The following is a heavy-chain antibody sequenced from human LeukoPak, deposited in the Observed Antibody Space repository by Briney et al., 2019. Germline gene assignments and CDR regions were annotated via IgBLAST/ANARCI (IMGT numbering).Heavy chain of an antibody. CDR3: ARDDCSITSCYGY. CDR1: GFTFSSYG. J-gene: IGHJ4*02. V-gene: IGHV3-33*01. Sequence: GGSLRLSCAASGFTFSSYGMQWVRQAPGKGLEWVAFIWYDGSNKYYADSVKGRFTISRDTSKNTLYLQMNSLKADDTAVYYCARDDCSITSCYGYWGQGTLVIVSS. CDR2: IWYDGSNK. D-gene: IGHD2-2*01.